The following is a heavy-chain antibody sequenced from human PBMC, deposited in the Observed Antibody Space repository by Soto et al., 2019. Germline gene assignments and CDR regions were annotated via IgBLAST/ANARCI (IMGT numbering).Heavy chain of an antibody. CDR1: GFSLTNYA. D-gene: IGHD6-6*01. J-gene: IGHJ3*01. V-gene: IGHV3-23*01. Sequence: GGSLRLSCAASGFSLTNYAISWVRQAPGKGLEWVSVITTSGDSTYYADSVKGRFTVSRDTAKNTLSLEMNSLRAEDTAVYFCAREYSSSSGWGQGTMVTVSS. CDR2: ITTSGDST. CDR3: AREYSSSSG.